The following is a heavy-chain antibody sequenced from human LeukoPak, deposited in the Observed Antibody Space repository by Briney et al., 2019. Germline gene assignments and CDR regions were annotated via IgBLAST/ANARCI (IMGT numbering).Heavy chain of an antibody. D-gene: IGHD3-22*01. CDR2: IYYSGST. Sequence: SETLSLTCAVSGGSISSNSYYWGWIRQPPGKGLEWIGYIYYSGSTYYNPSLKSRVTISVDTSKNQFSLKLSSVTAADTAVYYCARHYYDSSGSKNWFDPWGQGTLVTVSS. V-gene: IGHV4-39*01. CDR1: GGSISSNSYY. CDR3: ARHYYDSSGSKNWFDP. J-gene: IGHJ5*02.